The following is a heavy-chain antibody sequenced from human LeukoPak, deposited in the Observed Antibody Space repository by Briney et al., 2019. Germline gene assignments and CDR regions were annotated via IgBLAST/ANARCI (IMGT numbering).Heavy chain of an antibody. D-gene: IGHD3-10*01. CDR2: ISTSSIYK. CDR3: ARAPVIFGSGTQDAFDI. J-gene: IGHJ3*02. CDR1: GFTFSNAW. V-gene: IGHV3-21*01. Sequence: PGGSLRLSCAASGFTFSNAWMSWVRQAPGKGLEWVASISTSSIYKYYGDPVKGRFTISRDNSRNSAYLQMDSLSPEDTAVYYCARAPVIFGSGTQDAFDIWGQGTMVTVSS.